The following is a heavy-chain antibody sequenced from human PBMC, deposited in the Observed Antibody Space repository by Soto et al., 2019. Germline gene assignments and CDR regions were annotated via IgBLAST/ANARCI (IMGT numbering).Heavy chain of an antibody. V-gene: IGHV1-18*01. CDR3: ARVGGGGGSYYYDAFDV. D-gene: IGHD1-26*01. CDR2: ISAYNGNT. Sequence: ASVKVSCKASGYTFTSYGISWVRQAPGQGLEWMGWISAYNGNTNYAQKLQGKVTMTTDTSTSTAYMEMRSLRSDDTAVYFCARVGGGGGSYYYDAFDVWGQGTMVTVSS. J-gene: IGHJ3*01. CDR1: GYTFTSYG.